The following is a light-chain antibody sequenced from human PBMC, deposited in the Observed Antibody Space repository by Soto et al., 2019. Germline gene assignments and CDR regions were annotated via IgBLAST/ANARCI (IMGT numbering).Light chain of an antibody. CDR3: QQYGSSGT. J-gene: IGKJ1*01. V-gene: IGKV3-20*01. CDR1: QSVSNNY. Sequence: EIALTQSPGTLSLSPGERATISCRASQSVSNNYLAWYQQNPGQAPRLLIYGASNRATGIPDRFSGSGSGTDFTLTISRLEPEDFAVYYCQQYGSSGTFGQGTKVDIK. CDR2: GAS.